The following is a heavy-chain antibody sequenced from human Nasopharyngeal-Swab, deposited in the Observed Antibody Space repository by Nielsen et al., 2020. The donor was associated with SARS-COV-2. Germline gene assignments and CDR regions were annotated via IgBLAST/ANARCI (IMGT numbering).Heavy chain of an antibody. Sequence: SVKVSCKASGGTFSSYAISWVRQAPGQGLEWMGGIIPIFGTANYAQKFQGRVTITADKSTSTAYMELSSLGSEDTAVYYCARDPGKETIFGVVNLYFDYWGQGTLVTVSS. J-gene: IGHJ4*02. CDR3: ARDPGKETIFGVVNLYFDY. D-gene: IGHD3-3*01. V-gene: IGHV1-69*06. CDR2: IIPIFGTA. CDR1: GGTFSSYA.